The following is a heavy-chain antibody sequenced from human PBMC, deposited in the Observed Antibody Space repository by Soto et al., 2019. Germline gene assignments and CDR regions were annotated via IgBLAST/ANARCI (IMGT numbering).Heavy chain of an antibody. V-gene: IGHV3-53*01. CDR1: GFIVSTKY. J-gene: IGHJ4*02. CDR3: AVGWHFDY. CDR2: VYSGGSV. D-gene: IGHD1-26*01. Sequence: EVQLVESGGGLIQPGGSLRLSCAASGFIVSTKYLSWVRPAPGKGLEWVAVVYSGGSVEYADSVKGRFTISRDNSKNTLYLQMNSLRDEDTAVYYCAVGWHFDYWGQGTLVTVSS.